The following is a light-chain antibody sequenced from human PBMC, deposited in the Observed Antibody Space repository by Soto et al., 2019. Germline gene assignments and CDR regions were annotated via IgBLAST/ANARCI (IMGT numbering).Light chain of an antibody. CDR1: QSVSSIY. CDR2: GTS. V-gene: IGKV3-20*01. J-gene: IGKJ5*01. CDR3: QQYGSSPIT. Sequence: EILMTQSPATLSVSPGERATLSCRASQSVSSIYLAWYQQKPGQAPRLLIYGTSSRATGIPDRFSGSGSGTDFSLTISRLEPEDFAVYYCQQYGSSPITFGQGTRLEIK.